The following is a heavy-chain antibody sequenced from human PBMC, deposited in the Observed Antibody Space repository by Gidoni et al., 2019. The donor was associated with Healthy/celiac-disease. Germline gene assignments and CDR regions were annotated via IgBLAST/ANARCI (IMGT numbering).Heavy chain of an antibody. CDR1: GYTFPSNY. CDR3: ATSYVDIVATHYYYYGMDV. V-gene: IGHV1-46*01. D-gene: IGHD5-12*01. CDR2: INPSGGST. Sequence: QVQLVQSGAEVKNHGASVKVSCKASGYTFPSNYIHWVRQAPGQGLEWMVLINPSGGSTSYAQKFQGRVTMTRDTSTSTVYMELSSLRSEDTAVYYCATSYVDIVATHYYYYGMDVWGQGTTVTVSS. J-gene: IGHJ6*02.